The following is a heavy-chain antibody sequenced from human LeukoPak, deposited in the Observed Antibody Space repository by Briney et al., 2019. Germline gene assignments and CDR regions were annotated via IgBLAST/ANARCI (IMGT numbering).Heavy chain of an antibody. J-gene: IGHJ4*02. V-gene: IGHV3-53*01. CDR1: GFTVSSSY. CDR3: AKGQGAVASSSDY. CDR2: LYSGGGT. Sequence: GGSLKLSCAASGFTVSSSYMTWVRQAPGKGLEWVSTLYSGGGTYYADSVKGRFTISRDNSKNTLYLQMNSLRAEDTAVYYCAKGQGAVASSSDYWGQGTLVTVSS. D-gene: IGHD6-19*01.